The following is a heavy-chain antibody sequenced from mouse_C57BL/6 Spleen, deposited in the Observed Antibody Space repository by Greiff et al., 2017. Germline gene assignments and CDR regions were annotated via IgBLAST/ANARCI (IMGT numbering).Heavy chain of an antibody. CDR2: ISSGSSTI. V-gene: IGHV5-17*01. CDR1: GFTFSDYG. D-gene: IGHD2-4*01. J-gene: IGHJ3*01. CDR3: ARGGLRRTGFAY. Sequence: VQLQQSGGGLVKPGGSLKLSCAASGFTFSDYGMHWVRQAPEKGLEWVAYISSGSSTIYYADKVKGRFTISRDNAKNTLFLQMTSLRSEDTAMYYCARGGLRRTGFAYWGQGTLVTVSA.